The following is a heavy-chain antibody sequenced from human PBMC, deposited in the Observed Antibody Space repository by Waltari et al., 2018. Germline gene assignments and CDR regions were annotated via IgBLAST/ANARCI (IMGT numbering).Heavy chain of an antibody. D-gene: IGHD3-10*01. Sequence: QVQLVQSGAEVKKPGSLVKVSCKASGGTFSSYAISWVRQAPGQGLEWMGGIIPIFGTANYAQKFQGRVTITADESTSTAYMELSSLRSEDTAVYYCAILGGTTTKYYFDYWGQGTLVTVSS. CDR2: IIPIFGTA. J-gene: IGHJ4*02. CDR3: AILGGTTTKYYFDY. CDR1: GGTFSSYA. V-gene: IGHV1-69*13.